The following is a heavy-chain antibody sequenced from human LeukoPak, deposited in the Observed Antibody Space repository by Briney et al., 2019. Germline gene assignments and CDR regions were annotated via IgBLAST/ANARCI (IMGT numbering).Heavy chain of an antibody. CDR3: ARRGYSSSSEYGMDV. D-gene: IGHD6-6*01. J-gene: IGHJ6*02. V-gene: IGHV3-48*02. Sequence: GGSLRLSCAASGFTFSTYSMKWVRQAPGKGLEWVSYISSGSSTIYYADSMKGRFTISRVNPKNSLYLQMNSLRDEDTAVYYCARRGYSSSSEYGMDVWGQGTTVTVSS. CDR1: GFTFSTYS. CDR2: ISSGSSTI.